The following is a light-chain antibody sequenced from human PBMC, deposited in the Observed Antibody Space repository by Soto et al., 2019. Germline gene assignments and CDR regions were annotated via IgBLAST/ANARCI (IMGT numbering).Light chain of an antibody. V-gene: IGKV3-20*01. CDR1: QSVSSSY. J-gene: IGKJ4*01. CDR2: GAS. CDR3: QQYGSSPPVT. Sequence: EIVLTQSPGTLSLSPGERATLSCRASQSVSSSYLAWYQQKPGQAPRLLIYGASSRDTGIPDRFSGSGSGTDVTLTISRLEPEDFAVYYCQQYGSSPPVTFGGGTKVEIK.